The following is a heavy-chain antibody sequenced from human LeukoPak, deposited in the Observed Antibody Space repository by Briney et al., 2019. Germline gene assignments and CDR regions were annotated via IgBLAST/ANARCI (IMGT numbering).Heavy chain of an antibody. J-gene: IGHJ6*02. V-gene: IGHV1-2*02. CDR3: ARDSPQNCSSTSCYVGYYGMDV. Sequence: ASVKVSCKASGYTFTGYYMHWVRQAPGQGLEWMGWINPNSGGTNYAQKFQGRVTMTRDTSISTAYMELSRLRSDDTAVYYCARDSPQNCSSTSCYVGYYGMDVWGQGTTVTASS. D-gene: IGHD2-2*01. CDR1: GYTFTGYY. CDR2: INPNSGGT.